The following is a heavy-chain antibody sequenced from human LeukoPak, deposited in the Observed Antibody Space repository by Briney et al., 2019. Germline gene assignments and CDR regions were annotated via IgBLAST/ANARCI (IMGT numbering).Heavy chain of an antibody. CDR3: ARGLRGPDY. Sequence: PGGSLRLSCAASGFTLSSYAMSWVRQGPGKGLEWVSAISVSGNTYHADSVKGRFTISRDNSKNTMFLQMNRLRDEDTAVYYCARGLRGPDYWGQGTQVTVSS. V-gene: IGHV3-23*01. J-gene: IGHJ4*02. CDR1: GFTLSSYA. CDR2: ISVSGNT.